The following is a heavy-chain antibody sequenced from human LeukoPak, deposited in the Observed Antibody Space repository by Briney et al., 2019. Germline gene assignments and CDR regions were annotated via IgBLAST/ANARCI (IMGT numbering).Heavy chain of an antibody. J-gene: IGHJ4*02. V-gene: IGHV4-59*01. CDR2: IYYSGST. Sequence: SETLSLTCTVFGGSISSYYWSWIRQPPGKGLEWIGYIYYSGSTNYNPSLKSRVTISVDTSKNQFSLKLSSVTAADTAVYYCATEPAVAGYFDYWGQGTLVTVSS. CDR1: GGSISSYY. CDR3: ATEPAVAGYFDY. D-gene: IGHD6-19*01.